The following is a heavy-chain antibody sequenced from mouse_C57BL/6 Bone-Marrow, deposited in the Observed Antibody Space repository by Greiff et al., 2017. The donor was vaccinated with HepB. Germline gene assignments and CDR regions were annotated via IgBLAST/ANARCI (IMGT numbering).Heavy chain of an antibody. CDR1: GFSLTSYA. CDR3: ARSYYSNYAWFAY. CDR2: IWTGGGT. D-gene: IGHD2-5*01. J-gene: IGHJ3*01. V-gene: IGHV2-9-1*01. Sequence: VKLMESGPGLVAPSQSLSITCTVSGFSLTSYAISWVRQPPGKGLEWLGVIWTGGGTKYNSALKSRLSISKDNSKSQVFLKMNSLQTDDTARYYCARSYYSNYAWFAYWGQGTLVTVSA.